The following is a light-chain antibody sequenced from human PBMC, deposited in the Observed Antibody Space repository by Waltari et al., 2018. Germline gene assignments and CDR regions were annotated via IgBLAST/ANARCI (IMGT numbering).Light chain of an antibody. CDR3: QQFHSLPYT. J-gene: IGKJ2*01. Sequence: DIQMPQSPSSLSASVGDRVTFTCQATQDITTSLSRFQQKPGEAPRLLIYDASTLQPGVPSRFSGTGSATGFSLTITSLQLDDSATYYCQQFHSLPYTFARGTKLHIK. CDR1: QDITTS. V-gene: IGKV1-33*01. CDR2: DAS.